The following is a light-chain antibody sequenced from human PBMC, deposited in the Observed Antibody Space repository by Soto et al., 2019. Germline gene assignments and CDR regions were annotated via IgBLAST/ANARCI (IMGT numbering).Light chain of an antibody. J-gene: IGKJ4*01. CDR3: QQYNNWPSLT. CDR2: GVS. V-gene: IGKV3-15*01. CDR1: QGISNS. Sequence: EIVMTQSPATLSVSPGARATLSCRASQGISNSLAWYQQKPGQAPRLLIYGVSTRATGIPARFSGSGSGTEFTLTISSLQSEDFAVYYCQQYNNWPSLTFGGGTKVDIK.